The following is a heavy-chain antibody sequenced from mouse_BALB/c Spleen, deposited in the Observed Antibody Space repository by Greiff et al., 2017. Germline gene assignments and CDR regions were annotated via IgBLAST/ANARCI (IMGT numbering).Heavy chain of an antibody. Sequence: QVQLQQSGPELVKPGASVKMSCKASGYTFTSYYIHWVKQRPGQGLEWIGWIYPGDGSTKYNEKFKGKTTLTADKSSSTAYMLLSSLTSEDSAIYFCARPMYGNYYAMDYWGQGTSVTVSS. CDR3: ARPMYGNYYAMDY. CDR1: GYTFTSYY. V-gene: IGHV1S56*01. J-gene: IGHJ4*01. CDR2: IYPGDGST. D-gene: IGHD2-10*02.